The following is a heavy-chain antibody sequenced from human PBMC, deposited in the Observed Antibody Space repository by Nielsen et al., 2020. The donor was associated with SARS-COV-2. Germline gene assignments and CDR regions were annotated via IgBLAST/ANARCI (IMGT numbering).Heavy chain of an antibody. CDR1: GFTFSSYA. Sequence: GESLKISCAASGFTFSSYAMSWVRQAPGKGLEWVSAISGSGGSTYYADSVKGRSTISRDNSKNTLYLQMNSLRAEDTAVYYCAKTTGGVDYWGQGTLVTVSS. CDR3: AKTTGGVDY. D-gene: IGHD1-14*01. V-gene: IGHV3-23*01. CDR2: ISGSGGST. J-gene: IGHJ4*02.